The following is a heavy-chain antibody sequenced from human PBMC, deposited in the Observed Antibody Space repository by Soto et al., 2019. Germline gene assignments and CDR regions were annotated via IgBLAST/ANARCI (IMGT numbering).Heavy chain of an antibody. CDR2: IYHTGST. J-gene: IGHJ4*02. D-gene: IGHD1-1*01. CDR3: ARATGTLRSRNCDY. V-gene: IGHV4-31*03. Sequence: SETLSLTCSVSGGSISTVGHYWTWIRQPPGKGLEWIGSIYHTGSTYYSKSLRSRLTMSVDTSESQISLRLSSVTAADTAVYYCARATGTLRSRNCDYWGQGSLVTVSS. CDR1: GGSISTVGHY.